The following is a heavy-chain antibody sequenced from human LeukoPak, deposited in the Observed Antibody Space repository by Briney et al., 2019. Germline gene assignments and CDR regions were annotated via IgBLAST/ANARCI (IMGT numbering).Heavy chain of an antibody. CDR2: IIPIFGTA. V-gene: IGHV1-69*05. Sequence: SVKVSCKASGGTFSSYAISWVRQAPGQGLEWMGRIIPIFGTANYAQKFQGRVTITTDESTSTAYMELSSLRSEDTAVYYWGRTEVYYDSSGYYYAAFDYWGQGTLVTVSS. CDR3: GRTEVYYDSSGYYYAAFDY. D-gene: IGHD3-22*01. CDR1: GGTFSSYA. J-gene: IGHJ4*02.